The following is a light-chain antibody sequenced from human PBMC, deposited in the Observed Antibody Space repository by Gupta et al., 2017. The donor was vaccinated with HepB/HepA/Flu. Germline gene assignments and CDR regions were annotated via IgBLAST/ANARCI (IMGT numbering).Light chain of an antibody. Sequence: QSALTQPASVPGSPGQSTTISCTGTSSDFENYNLVSWYQQHPGKAPKLMIYEVTKRPSGVSDRFSGSKSDNTASLTIFGLQAEDEADYYCCSYAGSGLNWGFGGGTKLTVL. CDR2: EVT. J-gene: IGLJ3*02. CDR1: SSDFENYNL. CDR3: CSYAGSGLNWG. V-gene: IGLV2-23*02.